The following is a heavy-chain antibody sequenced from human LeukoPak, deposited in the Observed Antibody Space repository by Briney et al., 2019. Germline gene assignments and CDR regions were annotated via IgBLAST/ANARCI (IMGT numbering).Heavy chain of an antibody. Sequence: ASVNVSCKASGYTFTSYYMHWVRQAPGQGLEWMGIINPSGGSTSYAQKFQGRVTMTRGTSTSTVYMELSSLRSEDTAVYYCARAGDDSSGYYRFDYWGQGTLVTVSS. CDR2: INPSGGST. V-gene: IGHV1-46*01. J-gene: IGHJ4*02. CDR3: ARAGDDSSGYYRFDY. CDR1: GYTFTSYY. D-gene: IGHD3-22*01.